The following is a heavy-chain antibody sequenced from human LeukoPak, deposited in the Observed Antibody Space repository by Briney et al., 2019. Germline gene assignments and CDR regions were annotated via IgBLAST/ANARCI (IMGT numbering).Heavy chain of an antibody. Sequence: PGGSLRLSCAASGFTFSDYYMSWIRQAPGKGLEWVANIKQDGTEKYYVDSVKGRFTISRDNAKKSLYLEMNSLRAEDTAVYYCARDRLGAEYDYWGQGTLVSVSS. CDR3: ARDRLGAEYDY. CDR1: GFTFSDYY. CDR2: IKQDGTEK. J-gene: IGHJ4*02. D-gene: IGHD3-16*01. V-gene: IGHV3-7*01.